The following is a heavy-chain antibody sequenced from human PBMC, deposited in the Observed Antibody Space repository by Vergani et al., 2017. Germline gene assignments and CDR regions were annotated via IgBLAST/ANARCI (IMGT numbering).Heavy chain of an antibody. CDR2: IHTGGST. D-gene: IGHD2-15*01. V-gene: IGHV4-61*02. CDR3: ARSRPYCTSGSCPAI. CDR1: GESIRRGSHY. Sequence: QVKLQESGPGLLKPSQTLSLTCTVSGESIRRGSHYWSWIRQPAGKGPEWIGHIHTGGSTDLNPSFKSRVSLSVDTSKGQFSLKLNSVTVADTAVYYCARSRPYCTSGSCPAIWGQGTLVTVSS. J-gene: IGHJ4*02.